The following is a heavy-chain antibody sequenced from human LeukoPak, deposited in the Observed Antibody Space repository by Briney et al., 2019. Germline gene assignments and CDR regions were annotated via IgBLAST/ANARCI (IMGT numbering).Heavy chain of an antibody. V-gene: IGHV1-69*13. CDR2: IIPIFGTA. CDR1: GGTFSSYA. CDR3: AREVAEAFDI. J-gene: IGHJ3*02. Sequence: SVKVSCKASGGTFSSYAISWVRQAPGQGLEWMGGIIPIFGTANYAQKFQGRVTITADETTSTAYMELSSLRSEDTAVYYCAREVAEAFDIWGQGTMVTVSS. D-gene: IGHD2-15*01.